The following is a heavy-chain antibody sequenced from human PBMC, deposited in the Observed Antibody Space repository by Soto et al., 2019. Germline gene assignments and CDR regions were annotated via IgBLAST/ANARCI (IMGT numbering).Heavy chain of an antibody. J-gene: IGHJ6*02. Sequence: QVQLVQSGAEVKKPGSSVKVSCKASGGTFSSYAISWVRQAPGQGLEWMGGIIPIPGTANYAQKFQGRVTITVDESTGTAYMELSSLRSEDTAVYYCARSQGSSTSLEIYYYYYYGMDVWGQGTTVTVSS. CDR3: ARSQGSSTSLEIYYYYYYGMDV. V-gene: IGHV1-69*01. CDR2: IIPIPGTA. CDR1: GGTFSSYA. D-gene: IGHD2-2*01.